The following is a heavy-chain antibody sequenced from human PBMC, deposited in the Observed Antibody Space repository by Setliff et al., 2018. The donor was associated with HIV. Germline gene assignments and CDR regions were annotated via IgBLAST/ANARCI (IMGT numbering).Heavy chain of an antibody. CDR3: AREEERYYDSSGHDAFDI. V-gene: IGHV3-11*05. CDR1: GFTFSDYY. Sequence: PGGSLRLSCAASGFTFSDYYMSWIRQAPGKGLEWVSYISSSSSYTNYADSVKGRFTISRGNAKNSLYLKMNSLRAEDTAAYYCAREEERYYDSSGHDAFDIWGQGTMVTVSS. J-gene: IGHJ3*02. D-gene: IGHD3-22*01. CDR2: ISSSSSYT.